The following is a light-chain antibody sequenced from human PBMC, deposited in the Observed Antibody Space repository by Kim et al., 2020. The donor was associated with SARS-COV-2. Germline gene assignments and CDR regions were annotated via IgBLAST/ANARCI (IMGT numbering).Light chain of an antibody. CDR1: SLRSYY. CDR2: GKN. CDR3: NSRDSSGNHHVV. V-gene: IGLV3-19*01. J-gene: IGLJ2*01. Sequence: SELTQDPAVSVALGQTVRITCQGDSLRSYYASWYQQKPGQAPVLVIYGKNNRPSGIPDRFSGSSSGNTASLTITGAQAEDEADYYCNSRDSSGNHHVVFGGGTKLTVL.